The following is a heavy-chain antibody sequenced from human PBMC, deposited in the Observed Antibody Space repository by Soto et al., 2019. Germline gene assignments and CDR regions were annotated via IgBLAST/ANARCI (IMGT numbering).Heavy chain of an antibody. V-gene: IGHV1-69*01. J-gene: IGHJ4*02. Sequence: QVQLVQSGAEVKKPGSSVKVSCKASGGTFSSYAITWVRQAPGQGLEWMGGIIPIFGTPNYAKKFQDRVTIAADESTSTAYMELSSLRSEDTAVYYCARTSKRAARTSVPRDYWGQGTLVTVSS. CDR2: IIPIFGTP. CDR3: ARTSKRAARTSVPRDY. D-gene: IGHD6-6*01. CDR1: GGTFSSYA.